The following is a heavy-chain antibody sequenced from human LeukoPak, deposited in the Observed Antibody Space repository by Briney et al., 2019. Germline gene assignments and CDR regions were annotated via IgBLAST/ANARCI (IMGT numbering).Heavy chain of an antibody. D-gene: IGHD3-22*01. CDR2: INPSGGST. J-gene: IGHJ4*02. CDR3: AMTNYYDSSGYLSLDY. CDR1: GYTFTSYY. V-gene: IGHV1-46*01. Sequence: ASVKFSCKASGYTFTSYYMHWVRQAPGQGLEWMGIINPSGGSTSYAQKFQGRVTISVDTSKNQFSLKLSSVTAADTAVYYCAMTNYYDSSGYLSLDYWGQGTLVTVSS.